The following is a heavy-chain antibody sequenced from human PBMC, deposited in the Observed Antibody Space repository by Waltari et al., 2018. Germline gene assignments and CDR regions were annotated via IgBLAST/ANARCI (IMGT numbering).Heavy chain of an antibody. D-gene: IGHD3-22*01. CDR2: IYPSGST. CDR3: ARDRYYDSSGYSQSYYYDS. V-gene: IGHV4-4*07. J-gene: IGHJ4*02. CDR1: GGSLYIYY. Sequence: QVHLQESGPGLVKTSETLSLTCTVSGGSLYIYYWSWVRPPGGKALAWIGNIYPSGSTNYSPSAGSRVTMSVDTSKRQFSLKLSSVTAADTAMYYCARDRYYDSSGYSQSYYYDSWGQGTLVTVSS.